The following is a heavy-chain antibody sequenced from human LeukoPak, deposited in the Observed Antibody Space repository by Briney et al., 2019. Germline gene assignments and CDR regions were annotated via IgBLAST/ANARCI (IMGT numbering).Heavy chain of an antibody. Sequence: SETLSLTCTVSGGSISTYYWSWIRQPPGKGLEWIGRIYTSGSTNYNPSLKSRVTISLDTSKNQFSLNLSSVTAADAAVYYCARDNWEYYDSSGYPLGFWGQGTLVTVSS. CDR1: GGSISTYY. CDR3: ARDNWEYYDSSGYPLGF. V-gene: IGHV4-4*08. CDR2: IYTSGST. D-gene: IGHD3-22*01. J-gene: IGHJ4*02.